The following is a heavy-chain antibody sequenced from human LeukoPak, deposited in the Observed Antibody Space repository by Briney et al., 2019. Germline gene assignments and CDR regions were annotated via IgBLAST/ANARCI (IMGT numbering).Heavy chain of an antibody. D-gene: IGHD2-15*01. V-gene: IGHV4-59*01. CDR2: IYYSGSS. J-gene: IGHJ4*01. Sequence: PSETLSLTCTVSGGSISSYYWSWIRQPPGKGLEWIGYIYYSGSSNYNPSLKSRVSMSVDTSKNQGSLKLSSVTAADTAVYYCARDPSGHFDYWGQGTLVTVSS. CDR1: GGSISSYY. CDR3: ARDPSGHFDY.